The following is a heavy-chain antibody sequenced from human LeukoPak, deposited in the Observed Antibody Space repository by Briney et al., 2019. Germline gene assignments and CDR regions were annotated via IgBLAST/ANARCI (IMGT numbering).Heavy chain of an antibody. CDR1: GSTFGSYA. CDR2: ISYDGSNK. V-gene: IGHV3-30-3*01. Sequence: GGSLRLSCAASGSTFGSYAMHWVRQAPGRGLEWVAIISYDGSNKYYADSVKGRFTISRDNSKNTLYLQMNSLRAEDTAVYYCARDSRPFGVVNILVHWGQGTLVTVSS. J-gene: IGHJ4*02. D-gene: IGHD3-3*01. CDR3: ARDSRPFGVVNILVH.